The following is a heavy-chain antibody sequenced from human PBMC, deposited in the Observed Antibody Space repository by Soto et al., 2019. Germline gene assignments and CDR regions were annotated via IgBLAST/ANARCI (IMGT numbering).Heavy chain of an antibody. J-gene: IGHJ4*02. Sequence: LRLSCAASGFTYSTYAMDWVRQAPGKGLEWVSGISASGGSTYYADSVKGRFTISRDNSKNTLYLHMSSLRAEDTAVYYCAKAHPAMDRSGYYPGFDYWAREPWSPSPQ. CDR1: GFTYSTYA. V-gene: IGHV3-23*01. CDR2: ISASGGST. CDR3: AKAHPAMDRSGYYPGFDY. D-gene: IGHD3-22*01.